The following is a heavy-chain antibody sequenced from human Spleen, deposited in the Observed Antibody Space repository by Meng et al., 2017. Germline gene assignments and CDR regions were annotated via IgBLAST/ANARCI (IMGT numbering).Heavy chain of an antibody. D-gene: IGHD3-10*01. CDR3: ARGTPGRSYSDY. V-gene: IGHV1-18*01. CDR2: LGAHDGDT. Sequence: HVQLLQSGAEVKKPGASVKVSCKASDYTFTGYGVSWVRQAPGQGLEWMAWLGAHDGDTSHAPKFQGRVTVSADRPTATAYMELRSLRSDDTAVYYCARGTPGRSYSDYWGQGTLVTVSS. J-gene: IGHJ4*02. CDR1: DYTFTGYG.